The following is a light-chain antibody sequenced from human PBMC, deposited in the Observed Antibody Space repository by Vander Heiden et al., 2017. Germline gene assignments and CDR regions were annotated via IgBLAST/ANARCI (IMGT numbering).Light chain of an antibody. CDR1: QGIRND. Sequence: ALQMPQSPSSLSASVGDRVTITCRVSQGIRNDLGWYQQKPGKAPKLLIYAASSLQSGVPSRFSGSGSGTDFTLTISSLQPEDFATYYCLQDYNYPLTFGGGTKVEIK. CDR2: AAS. V-gene: IGKV1-6*01. CDR3: LQDYNYPLT. J-gene: IGKJ4*01.